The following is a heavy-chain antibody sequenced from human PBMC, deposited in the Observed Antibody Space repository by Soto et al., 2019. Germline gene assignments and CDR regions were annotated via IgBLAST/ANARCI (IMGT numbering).Heavy chain of an antibody. V-gene: IGHV4-30-4*01. J-gene: IGHJ1*01. Sequence: LSLTCTVSGGSISHGNYYWSWIRQSPGTGLEWIAYIYYSGSTYYNPSLKSRLTISVDPSRNQFSLKLSSVTAADTAVYYCARTAAPSPFYDASADCERWGQGTRGTVAS. CDR3: ARTAAPSPFYDASADCER. CDR2: IYYSGST. CDR1: GGSISHGNYY. D-gene: IGHD3-22*01.